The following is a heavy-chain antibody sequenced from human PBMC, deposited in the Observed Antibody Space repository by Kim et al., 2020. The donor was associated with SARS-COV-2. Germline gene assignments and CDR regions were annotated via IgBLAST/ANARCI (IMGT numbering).Heavy chain of an antibody. CDR2: IQQYGIET. V-gene: IGHV3-7*01. D-gene: IGHD3-10*01. Sequence: GGSLRLSCAASEFTFTNYWMSWVRQTPGQGLEWVANIQQYGIETYYVDSVKGRFTIFRDNAKNSLYLQMNNLRAEDTAVYYCARNWFGDLYGMDVWGRG. J-gene: IGHJ6*02. CDR1: EFTFTNYW. CDR3: ARNWFGDLYGMDV.